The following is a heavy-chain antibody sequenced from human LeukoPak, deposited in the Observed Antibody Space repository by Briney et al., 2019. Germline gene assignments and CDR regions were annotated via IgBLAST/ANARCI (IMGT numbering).Heavy chain of an antibody. V-gene: IGHV3-66*01. Sequence: GRSLRLSCAASGFTVSSNYMSWVRQAPGKGLEWVSVIYSGGSTYYADSVKGRFTISRDNSKNTLYLQMNSLRAEDTAVYYCASSAYDSSGYYYYYWGQGTLVTVSS. D-gene: IGHD3-22*01. CDR1: GFTVSSNY. J-gene: IGHJ4*02. CDR2: IYSGGST. CDR3: ASSAYDSSGYYYYY.